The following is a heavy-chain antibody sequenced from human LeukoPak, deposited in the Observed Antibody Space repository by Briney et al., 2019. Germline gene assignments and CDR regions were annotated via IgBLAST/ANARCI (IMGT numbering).Heavy chain of an antibody. CDR3: SRCSILATIPYFVY. Sequence: SETLSLTCAVYGGSFSGYYWSWIRQPPGKGLEWIGEINHSGSTNYNPSLKSRVTISVDTSKNQFSLKLSSVTAADPAFFFCSRCSILATIPYFVYWGQGTLVTVSS. D-gene: IGHD1-26*01. J-gene: IGHJ4*02. CDR1: GGSFSGYY. V-gene: IGHV4-34*01. CDR2: INHSGST.